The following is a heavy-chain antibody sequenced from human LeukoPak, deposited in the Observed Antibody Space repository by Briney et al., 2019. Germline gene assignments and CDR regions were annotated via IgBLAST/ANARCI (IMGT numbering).Heavy chain of an antibody. Sequence: GGSLRLSCAASGFPFSSYWMSWVRQAPGKGLEWVANIKQDGGEKFYVDSVKGRFTISRDNAKNLLYLQMNSLRAEDTAVYYCAREDHSNYNYWGQGTLVTVSS. J-gene: IGHJ4*02. CDR3: AREDHSNYNY. D-gene: IGHD4-11*01. CDR1: GFPFSSYW. V-gene: IGHV3-7*03. CDR2: IKQDGGEK.